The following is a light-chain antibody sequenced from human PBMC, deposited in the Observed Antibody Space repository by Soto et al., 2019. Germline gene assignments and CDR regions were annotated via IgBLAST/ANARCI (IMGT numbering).Light chain of an antibody. J-gene: IGLJ2*01. CDR3: ASWDDRLDVVV. Sequence: QSVLTQPPSASGTPGQRVTISCSGSTSNLGSDTVQWYQQLPGTAPKLLIYRNTQPPSGVPDRFSGSKAGASASLALSVLQSEDEAAYYCASWDDRLDVVVFGGGTKLTVL. V-gene: IGLV1-44*01. CDR1: TSNLGSDT. CDR2: RNT.